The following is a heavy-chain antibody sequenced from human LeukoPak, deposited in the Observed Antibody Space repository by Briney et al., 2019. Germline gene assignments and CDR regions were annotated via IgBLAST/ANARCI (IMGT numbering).Heavy chain of an antibody. V-gene: IGHV1-3*01. D-gene: IGHD3-3*01. Sequence: GASVKVSCKASGYPFTSYAMHWVRQAPGQRLEWMGWINAGNGNTKYSQKFQGRVTITRDTSASTAYMELSSLRSEDTAVYYCARPSTLVRFLEWQFDYWGQGTLVTVSS. J-gene: IGHJ4*02. CDR3: ARPSTLVRFLEWQFDY. CDR2: INAGNGNT. CDR1: GYPFTSYA.